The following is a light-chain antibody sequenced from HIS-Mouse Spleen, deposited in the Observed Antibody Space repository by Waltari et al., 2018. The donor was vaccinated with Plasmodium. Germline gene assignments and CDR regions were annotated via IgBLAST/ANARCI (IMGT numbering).Light chain of an antibody. Sequence: AIRMTQSPSSFSASTGDRVTITCRASQGISSYLAWYQQKPGKAPKLLIYAASTLQSGVPSRFSGSGSGTDFTLTISCLQSEDFATYYSQQYYSYLLTFGGGTKVEIK. CDR2: AAS. V-gene: IGKV1-8*01. CDR1: QGISSY. CDR3: QQYYSYLLT. J-gene: IGKJ4*01.